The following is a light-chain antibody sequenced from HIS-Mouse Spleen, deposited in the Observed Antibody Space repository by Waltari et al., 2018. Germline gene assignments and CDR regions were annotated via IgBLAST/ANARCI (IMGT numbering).Light chain of an antibody. CDR2: AAS. V-gene: IGKV1-27*01. CDR3: QKYNSAPLT. CDR1: QGISNY. Sequence: DIQITQSPSPLPASLGDSVTITCRASQGISNYLAWYQQKPGKVPKLLIYAASTLQSGVPSRFSGSGSGTDFTLTISSLQPEDVATYYCQKYNSAPLTFGPGTKVDIK. J-gene: IGKJ3*01.